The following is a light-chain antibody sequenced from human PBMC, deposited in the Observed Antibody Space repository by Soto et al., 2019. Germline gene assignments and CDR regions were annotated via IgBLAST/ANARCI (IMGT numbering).Light chain of an antibody. CDR1: SSDVGGYNY. J-gene: IGLJ2*01. Sequence: QSALTQPASVSGSPGQSITISCTGTSSDVGGYNYVSWYQQHPGTAPILMIYDVSNRPSGVSNRFSGSKSGNTASLTIAGLQAEDEAEYYCRSYTSSSTLVVFGGGTKLTVL. V-gene: IGLV2-14*01. CDR3: RSYTSSSTLVV. CDR2: DVS.